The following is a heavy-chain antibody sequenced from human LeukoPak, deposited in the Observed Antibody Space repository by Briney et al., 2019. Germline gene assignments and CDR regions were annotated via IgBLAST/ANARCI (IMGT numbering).Heavy chain of an antibody. Sequence: ASVKVSCKASGYTFTSYGVSWVRQAPGQGLEWMGWISAYNGNTNYAQKLQGRVTMTTDTSTSTAYMELRSLRSDDTAVYYCARVYYYDSSGYWDFDYWGQGTLVTVSS. CDR3: ARVYYYDSSGYWDFDY. V-gene: IGHV1-18*01. J-gene: IGHJ4*02. D-gene: IGHD3-22*01. CDR1: GYTFTSYG. CDR2: ISAYNGNT.